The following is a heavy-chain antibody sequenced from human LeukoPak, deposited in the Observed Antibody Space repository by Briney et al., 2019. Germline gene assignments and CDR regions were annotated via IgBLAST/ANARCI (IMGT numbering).Heavy chain of an antibody. Sequence: GGSLRLSCAASGFTFRRYSMNWVRQAPGKGLEWVSSISSSSSYIYYADSVKGRFTISRDNAKNSLYLQMNSLRAEDTAVYYCARGGYSSSYFYFDYWGQGTLVTVSS. J-gene: IGHJ4*02. CDR2: ISSSSSYI. CDR1: GFTFRRYS. V-gene: IGHV3-21*01. CDR3: ARGGYSSSYFYFDY. D-gene: IGHD6-13*01.